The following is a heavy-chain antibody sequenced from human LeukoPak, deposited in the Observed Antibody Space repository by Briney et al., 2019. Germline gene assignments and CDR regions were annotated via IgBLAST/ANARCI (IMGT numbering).Heavy chain of an antibody. CDR1: GYSISSGYY. J-gene: IGHJ6*03. D-gene: IGHD1-1*01. V-gene: IGHV4-38-2*02. CDR2: IYHSGST. CDR3: ARDGAVQHLAPYYYYYYMDV. Sequence: SETLSLTCTVSGYSISSGYYWGWIRQPPGKGLEWIGSIYHSGSTYYNPSLKSRVTISVDTSKNQFSLKLSSVTAADTAVCYCARDGAVQHLAPYYYYYYMDVWGKGTTVTVSS.